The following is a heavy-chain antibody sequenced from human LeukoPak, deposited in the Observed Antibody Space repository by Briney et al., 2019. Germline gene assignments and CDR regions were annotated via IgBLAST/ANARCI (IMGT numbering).Heavy chain of an antibody. CDR2: IKQDGSEK. CDR3: ARDGRGGYFDWFAFDY. D-gene: IGHD3-9*01. V-gene: IGHV3-7*01. Sequence: GGSLRLSCAASGFTFSSYAMSWVRQAPGKGLEWVANIKQDGSEKYYVDSVKGRFTISRDNAKNSLYLQMNSLRAEDTAVYYCARDGRGGYFDWFAFDYWGQGTLVTVSS. CDR1: GFTFSSYA. J-gene: IGHJ4*02.